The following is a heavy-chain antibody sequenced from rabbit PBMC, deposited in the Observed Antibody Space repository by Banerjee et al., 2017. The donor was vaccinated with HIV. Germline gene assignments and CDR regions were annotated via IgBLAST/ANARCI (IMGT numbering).Heavy chain of an antibody. CDR2: IYTSSGST. CDR3: ARDGSGGGYLYNYYFNL. CDR1: GFSFSASYW. V-gene: IGHV1S45*01. J-gene: IGHJ4*01. Sequence: QEQLVESRGGLVQPEGSLTLTCTASGFSFSASYWICWVRQAPGKGLELIACIYTSSGSTWSSWVNGRFTISKTSPTTVTLQMTSLTAADTATYFCARDGSGGGYLYNYYFNLWGPGTLVTVS. D-gene: IGHD1-1*01.